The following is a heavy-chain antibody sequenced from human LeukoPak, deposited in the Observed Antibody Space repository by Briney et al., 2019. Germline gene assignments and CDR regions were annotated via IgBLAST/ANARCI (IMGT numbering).Heavy chain of an antibody. CDR2: IYPGDSDT. V-gene: IGHV5-51*01. D-gene: IGHD1-26*01. J-gene: IGHJ4*02. CDR1: GYNFNSYW. CDR3: ARRIGSSRSLDF. Sequence: GESLKISCKGPGYNFNSYWIGWVRQMPGKGLEWMGIIYPGDSDTSYSPSFQGQVTISANKSISTAYLQRSTLKASDTAMYFCARRIGSSRSLDFWGQGALVTVSS.